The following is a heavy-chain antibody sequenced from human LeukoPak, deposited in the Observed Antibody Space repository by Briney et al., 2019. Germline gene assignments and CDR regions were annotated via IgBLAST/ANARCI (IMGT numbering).Heavy chain of an antibody. V-gene: IGHV3-21*01. CDR2: ISSSSSYI. J-gene: IGHJ4*02. CDR1: GFTFSSYS. CDR3: ARRQGYCSGGSCFSLDY. Sequence: GGSLRLSCAASGFTFSSYSMNWVRRAPGKGLEWVSSISSSSSYIYYADSVKGRFTISRDNAKNSLYLQMNSLRAEDTAVYYCARRQGYCSGGSCFSLDYWGQGTLVTVSS. D-gene: IGHD2-15*01.